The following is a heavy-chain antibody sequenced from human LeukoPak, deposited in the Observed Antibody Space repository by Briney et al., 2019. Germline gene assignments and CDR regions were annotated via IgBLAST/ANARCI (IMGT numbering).Heavy chain of an antibody. V-gene: IGHV4-61*08. CDR1: GGSISSGDYY. Sequence: SETLSLTCTVSGGSISSGDYYWSWIRQPPGKGLEWIGYIYYSGSTNYNPSLKSRVTMSVDTSKNQFSLKLSSVTAADTAVYYCARELLGVWFDPWGQGTLVTVSS. D-gene: IGHD2-8*01. J-gene: IGHJ5*02. CDR2: IYYSGST. CDR3: ARELLGVWFDP.